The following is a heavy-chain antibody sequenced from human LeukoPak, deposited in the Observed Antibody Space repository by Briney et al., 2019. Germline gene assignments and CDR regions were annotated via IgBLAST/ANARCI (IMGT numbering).Heavy chain of an antibody. D-gene: IGHD4-17*01. J-gene: IGHJ4*02. CDR2: INSDGTTT. V-gene: IGHV3-74*01. CDR3: ARDLGVTTY. Sequence: PGESQRLSCAASGFSFSSYWMHWVRQVPGKGLAWVSRINSDGTTTNYADSVKGRFAISRDNAKSTLYLQTSSLRVDDTAVYYCARDLGVTTYWGRGTLVIVSS. CDR1: GFSFSSYW.